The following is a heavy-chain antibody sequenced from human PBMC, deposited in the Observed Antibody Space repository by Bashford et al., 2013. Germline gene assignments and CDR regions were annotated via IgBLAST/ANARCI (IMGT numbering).Heavy chain of an antibody. CDR2: IYGNDDK. V-gene: IGHV2-5*01. Sequence: SGPTLVKPTQTLTLTCTFSGFSLNSLEMSVGWIRQPPGKALEWLALIYGNDDKRYSQSLKRRLTVTKDTSKNQVVLTLSNVDPEDTGTYFCAHTSSGYYLSYFDSVGQGTLVTVSS. CDR3: AHTSSGYYLSYFDS. D-gene: IGHD3-22*01. CDR1: GFSLNSLEMS. J-gene: IGHJ4*02.